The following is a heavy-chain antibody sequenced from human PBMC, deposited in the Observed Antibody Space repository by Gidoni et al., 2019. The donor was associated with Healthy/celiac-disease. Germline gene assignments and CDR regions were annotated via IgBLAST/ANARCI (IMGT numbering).Heavy chain of an antibody. CDR3: ATLPGTYSNYNLTDY. D-gene: IGHD4-4*01. Sequence: TCGGYYWSWIRQHPGKGLEWIGYIYYSGSTYYNPSLKSRVTISVDTSKNQFSLKLSSVTAADTAVYYCATLPGTYSNYNLTDYWGQGTLVTVSS. V-gene: IGHV4-31*02. CDR2: IYYSGST. CDR1: TCGGYY. J-gene: IGHJ4*02.